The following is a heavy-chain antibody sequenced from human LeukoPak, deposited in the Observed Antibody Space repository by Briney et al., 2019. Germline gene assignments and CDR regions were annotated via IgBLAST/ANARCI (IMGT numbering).Heavy chain of an antibody. J-gene: IGHJ4*02. CDR3: AKDRSGYYYFDY. CDR1: GFTFSSYA. V-gene: IGHV3-23*01. Sequence: QPWGVLRLSCAASGFTFSSYAMSWVRQAPGKGLEWVSAISGSGGSTYYADSVKGRFTISRDNSKNTLYLQMNSLRAEDTAVYYCAKDRSGYYYFDYWGQGTLVTVSS. CDR2: ISGSGGST. D-gene: IGHD3-3*01.